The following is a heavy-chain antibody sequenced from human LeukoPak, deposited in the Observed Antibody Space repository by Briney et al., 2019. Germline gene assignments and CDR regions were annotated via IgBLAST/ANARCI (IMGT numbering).Heavy chain of an antibody. Sequence: GGSLILSCAASGFTFSDYSINWVRQAPGKGLEWVSFISSRSSSIYYADSVKGRFTISRDNAKNSLYLQMNSLRAEDTAVYFCARDGYATGSHDYWGQGALVTVSS. D-gene: IGHD3-10*01. CDR2: ISSRSSSI. CDR1: GFTFSDYS. V-gene: IGHV3-48*04. CDR3: ARDGYATGSHDY. J-gene: IGHJ4*02.